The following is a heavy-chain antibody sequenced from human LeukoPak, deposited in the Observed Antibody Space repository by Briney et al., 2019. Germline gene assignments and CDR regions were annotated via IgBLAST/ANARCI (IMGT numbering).Heavy chain of an antibody. Sequence: SETLSLTCAVSGGSISSGDYYWSWIRQPPGKGLEWIGYIYYSGSTYYNPSLKSRVTISVDTSKNQFSLKLSSVTAADTAVYYCARDIAAAGSYYFDYWGQGTLVTVSS. J-gene: IGHJ4*02. V-gene: IGHV4-30-4*08. CDR3: ARDIAAAGSYYFDY. D-gene: IGHD6-13*01. CDR2: IYYSGST. CDR1: GGSISSGDYY.